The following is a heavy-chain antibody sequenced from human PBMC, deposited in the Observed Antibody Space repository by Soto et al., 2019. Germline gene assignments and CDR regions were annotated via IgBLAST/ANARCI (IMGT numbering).Heavy chain of an antibody. CDR3: AGGIAGHPLGY. J-gene: IGHJ4*02. V-gene: IGHV4-30-2*01. CDR2: IYHSGST. Sequence: QLQLQESGSGLVKPSQTLSLTCAVSGGSISSGCYSWSWIRQPPGKGLEWIGYIYHSGSTYYNPCLKSRVTVSVDTSKNQFSLRLSSVTAADTAVYYCAGGIAGHPLGYWGQGTLVTVSS. D-gene: IGHD6-13*01. CDR1: GGSISSGCYS.